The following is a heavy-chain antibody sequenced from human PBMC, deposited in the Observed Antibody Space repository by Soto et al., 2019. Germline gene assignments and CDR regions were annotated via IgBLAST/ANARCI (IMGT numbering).Heavy chain of an antibody. CDR1: GYTFSDYG. CDR3: AIQRAGAYGMDV. D-gene: IGHD3-10*01. J-gene: IGHJ6*02. Sequence: ASVKVSCKASGYTFSDYGISWVRQAPGQRPEYMGWISTNNGNTKYAQNIQGRVTMTTDTSTSTGYMELRSLRPDDTAVYYCAIQRAGAYGMDVWGQGTTVTVSS. CDR2: ISTNNGNT. V-gene: IGHV1-18*01.